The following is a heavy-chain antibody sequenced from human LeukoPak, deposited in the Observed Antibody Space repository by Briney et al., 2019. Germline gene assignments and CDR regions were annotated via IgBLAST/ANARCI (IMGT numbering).Heavy chain of an antibody. D-gene: IGHD4-17*01. V-gene: IGHV1-69*04. CDR3: ARPNYGDYYYYGMDV. Sequence: ASVKVSCKASGGTFSSYAISWVRQAPGQGLEWMGRIIPILGIANYAQKFQGRVTMTRDTSTSTVYMELSSLRSEDTAVYYCARPNYGDYYYYGMDVWGQGTTVTVSS. CDR1: GGTFSSYA. CDR2: IIPILGIA. J-gene: IGHJ6*02.